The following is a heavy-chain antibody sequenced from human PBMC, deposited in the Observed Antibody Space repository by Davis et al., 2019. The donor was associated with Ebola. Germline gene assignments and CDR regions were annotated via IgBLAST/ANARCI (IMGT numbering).Heavy chain of an antibody. Sequence: AASVKVSCKASGYSFKNYAISWVRQAPGQGLEWMGWISGYNGNTDYAQTVQGRVSMTTDTSTSTAYMELRSLRSDDTAVYYCARDGTYYIGHCVSTSCFGVDYWGQGTLVTVSS. CDR2: ISGYNGNT. D-gene: IGHD2-2*01. CDR1: GYSFKNYA. V-gene: IGHV1-18*01. J-gene: IGHJ4*02. CDR3: ARDGTYYIGHCVSTSCFGVDY.